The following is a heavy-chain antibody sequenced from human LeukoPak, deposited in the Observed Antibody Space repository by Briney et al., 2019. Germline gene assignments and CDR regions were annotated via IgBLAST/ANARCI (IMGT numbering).Heavy chain of an antibody. Sequence: PSETLSLTCTVSGGSISSYYWSWIRQPPGKGLEWIGYIYYSGGTNYNPSLKSRVTISVDTSKNQFSLKLSSVTAADTAVYYCARIKAGGYYYYYYMDVWGKGTTVTVSS. D-gene: IGHD3-10*01. CDR2: IYYSGGT. CDR1: GGSISSYY. J-gene: IGHJ6*03. CDR3: ARIKAGGYYYYYYMDV. V-gene: IGHV4-59*01.